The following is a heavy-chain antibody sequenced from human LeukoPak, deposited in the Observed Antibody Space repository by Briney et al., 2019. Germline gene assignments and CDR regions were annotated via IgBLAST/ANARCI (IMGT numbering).Heavy chain of an antibody. V-gene: IGHV3-11*01. CDR2: ISSSGSTI. J-gene: IGHJ2*01. CDR1: GFTFSDYY. Sequence: GGSLRLSCAASGFTFSDYYMSWIRQAPGKGLEWVSYISSSGSTIYYADSVKGRFTISRDNAKNSLYLQMNSLRAEDTAVYYCAKGETTTHWFFDFWGRGILVTVSS. CDR3: AKGETTTHWFFDF. D-gene: IGHD1-1*01.